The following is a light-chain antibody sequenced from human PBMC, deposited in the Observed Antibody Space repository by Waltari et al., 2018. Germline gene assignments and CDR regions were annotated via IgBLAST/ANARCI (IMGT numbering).Light chain of an antibody. V-gene: IGKV3-20*01. Sequence: EIVLTQSPGTLSLSPGERATLSCRASQSISKYLAWYQQKPGQAPRLLIDQASSRAAGIPYRFSGGGSGTDFSLSISRLEPEDFAVYYCQHYESLPVTFGQGTKVEIK. CDR2: QAS. J-gene: IGKJ1*01. CDR1: QSISKY. CDR3: QHYESLPVT.